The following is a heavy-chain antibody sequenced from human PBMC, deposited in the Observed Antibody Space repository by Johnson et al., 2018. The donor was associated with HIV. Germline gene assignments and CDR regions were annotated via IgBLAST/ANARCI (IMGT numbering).Heavy chain of an antibody. D-gene: IGHD1-26*01. CDR1: GFTFSSYA. J-gene: IGHJ3*02. V-gene: IGHV3-30*04. Sequence: QVQLVESGGGVVQPWRSLRLSCAASGFTFSSYAMHWVRQAPGKGLEWVAVISYDGSNKYYADSVKGRFTISRDNSKNTLYLQMNSLRAEDTAVYYCASLVGDTYLNAFDIWGQGTMVTVSS. CDR2: ISYDGSNK. CDR3: ASLVGDTYLNAFDI.